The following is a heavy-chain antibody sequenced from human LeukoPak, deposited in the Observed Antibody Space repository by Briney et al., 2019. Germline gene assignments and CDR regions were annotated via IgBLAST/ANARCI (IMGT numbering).Heavy chain of an antibody. Sequence: SETLSLTCTVSGGSISSSSYYWGWIRQPPGKGLEWIGSIYYSGSTYYNPSLKSRVTISVDTSKNQFSLKLSSVTAADTAVYCCAGPAIYGSGSYYNVFSDNWFDPWGQGTLVTVSS. D-gene: IGHD3-10*01. CDR3: AGPAIYGSGSYYNVFSDNWFDP. CDR1: GGSISSSSYY. J-gene: IGHJ5*02. CDR2: IYYSGST. V-gene: IGHV4-39*01.